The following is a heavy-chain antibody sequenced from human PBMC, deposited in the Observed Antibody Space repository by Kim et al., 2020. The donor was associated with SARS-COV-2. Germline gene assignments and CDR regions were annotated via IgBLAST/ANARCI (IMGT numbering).Heavy chain of an antibody. CDR2: ISSSSSYI. CDR3: ARDLYYGSGIILFDY. J-gene: IGHJ4*02. V-gene: IGHV3-21*01. D-gene: IGHD3-10*01. CDR1: GFTFSSYS. Sequence: GGSLRLSCAASGFTFSSYSMNWVRQAPGKGLEWVSSISSSSSYIYYADSVKGRFTISRDNAKNSLYLQMNSLRAEDTAVYYCARDLYYGSGIILFDYWGQGTLVTVSS.